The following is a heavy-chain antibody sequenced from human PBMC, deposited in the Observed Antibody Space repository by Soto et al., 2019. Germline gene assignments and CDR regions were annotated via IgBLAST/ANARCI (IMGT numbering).Heavy chain of an antibody. CDR1: GGPFSSNS. V-gene: IGHV1-69*02. D-gene: IGHD3-10*01. CDR3: ASQYFYGSGTYSSWFDP. CDR2: IIPILGIP. Sequence: QVQLVQSGAEVKKPGSSVKVSCRASGGPFSSNSISWVRQAPGQGLEWMGRIIPILGIPNYAQKFQGRVTINADKSTSTAYMELSSLRSDDTAVYYFASQYFYGSGTYSSWFDPWGQGTLVTVSS. J-gene: IGHJ5*02.